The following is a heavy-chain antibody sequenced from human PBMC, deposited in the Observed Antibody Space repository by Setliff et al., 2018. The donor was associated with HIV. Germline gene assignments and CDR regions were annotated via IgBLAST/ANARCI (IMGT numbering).Heavy chain of an antibody. CDR2: ITSGSTYV. V-gene: IGHV3-21*01. Sequence: PGGSLRLSCAASGFTFTDYTMNWVRQAPGKGLEWVSSITSGSTYVNYADSVKGRFTISRDNSKNTMFLQMNSLRVEDTAVYYCARGFSGDYLFTGYMDVWGKGTTVTVSS. CDR3: ARGFSGDYLFTGYMDV. J-gene: IGHJ6*03. CDR1: GFTFTDYT. D-gene: IGHD3-22*01.